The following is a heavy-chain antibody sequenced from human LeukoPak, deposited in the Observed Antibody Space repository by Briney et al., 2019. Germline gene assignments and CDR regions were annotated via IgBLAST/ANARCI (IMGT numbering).Heavy chain of an antibody. CDR3: ARVVYRGEHWFDP. V-gene: IGHV4-59*01. J-gene: IGHJ5*02. CDR2: IYYNGTT. D-gene: IGHD3-10*01. Sequence: PSETLSLTCTVSGGSFSSYYWSWIRQPPGKGLEWIAFIYYNGTTRHNPSFKSRVTISVDTSETQMSLRLTSVTAADTAVYYCARVVYRGEHWFDPWGQGTLVTVSS. CDR1: GGSFSSYY.